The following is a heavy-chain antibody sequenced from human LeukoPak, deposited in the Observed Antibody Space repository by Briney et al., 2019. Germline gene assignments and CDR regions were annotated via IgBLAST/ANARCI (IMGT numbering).Heavy chain of an antibody. CDR1: GFTFSTYV. CDR3: ARDRGYTYGHPLDY. J-gene: IGHJ4*02. D-gene: IGHD5-18*01. CDR2: IWHDGSNK. Sequence: GRSLRLSCAASGFTFSTYVIHWVRQAPGKGLEWVALIWHDGSNKYYGDSVKDRFTISRDNSKNTLYLQMDSLRDEDTAVYYCARDRGYTYGHPLDYWGQGTLVTVSS. V-gene: IGHV3-33*01.